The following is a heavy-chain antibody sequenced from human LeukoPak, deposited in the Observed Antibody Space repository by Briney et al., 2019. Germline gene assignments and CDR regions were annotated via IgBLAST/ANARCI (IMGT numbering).Heavy chain of an antibody. CDR1: GFTFSSYG. J-gene: IGHJ4*02. CDR3: ARDTIVAGTGFDY. D-gene: IGHD6-19*01. Sequence: GGSLRLSCAASGFTFSSYGMHWVRQAPGKGLEWVAVIWYDGSNKYYADSVKGRFTISRDNSKNTLYLQMNSLRAEDTAVYYCARDTIVAGTGFDYWGQGTLVTVSS. V-gene: IGHV3-33*01. CDR2: IWYDGSNK.